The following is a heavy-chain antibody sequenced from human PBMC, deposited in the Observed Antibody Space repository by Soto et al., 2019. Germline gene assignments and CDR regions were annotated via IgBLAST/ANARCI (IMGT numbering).Heavy chain of an antibody. J-gene: IGHJ6*04. V-gene: IGHV1-18*01. D-gene: IGHD3-3*01. CDR3: ARDLDRGEDFWSGYYFRGRGTYYYYGMDV. CDR1: GYTFTSYG. CDR2: ISAYNGNT. Sequence: ASVKVSCKASGYTFTSYGISWVRQAPGQGLEWMGWISAYNGNTNYAQKLQGRVTMTTDTSTSTAYMELRSLRSDDTAVYYCARDLDRGEDFWSGYYFRGRGTYYYYGMDVWGKGTTVTVSS.